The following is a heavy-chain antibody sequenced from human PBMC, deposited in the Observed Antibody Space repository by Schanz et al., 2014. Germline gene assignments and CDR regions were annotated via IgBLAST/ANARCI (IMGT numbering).Heavy chain of an antibody. Sequence: QVQLVQSGAEVKKPGASVEVSCKASGYSFTDYYIHWVRQAPGQGLEWMGWINPNSGGTNYPQRFQGRVTTTRDTSSRTVYMQLSRLTSDDTAVYFCARERGRGYCSRTSCSKDYGMDVWGQGTTVTVSS. V-gene: IGHV1-2*02. CDR2: INPNSGGT. J-gene: IGHJ6*02. CDR3: ARERGRGYCSRTSCSKDYGMDV. D-gene: IGHD2-2*01. CDR1: GYSFTDYY.